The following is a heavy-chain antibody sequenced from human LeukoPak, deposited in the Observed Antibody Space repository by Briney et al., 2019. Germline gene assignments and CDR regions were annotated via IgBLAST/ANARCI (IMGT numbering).Heavy chain of an antibody. CDR2: LYSRGST. J-gene: IGHJ4*02. CDR3: ARARRQYGLGLGY. CDR1: GLPVSRHY. D-gene: IGHD4-11*01. V-gene: IGHV3-66*02. Sequence: QSGGTLRLPCAASGLPVSRHYKIGARDPPGKGREDGSDLYSRGSTYYAASVKGRFTISRDNSKNTLYLQMNSLRAEDTAVYYCARARRQYGLGLGYWGQGTLVTVSS.